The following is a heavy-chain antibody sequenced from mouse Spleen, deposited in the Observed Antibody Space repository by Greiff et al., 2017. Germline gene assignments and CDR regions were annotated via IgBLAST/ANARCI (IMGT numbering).Heavy chain of an antibody. CDR2: INPNNGGT. CDR1: GYTFTDYN. Sequence: VQLQQSGPELVKPGASVKMSCKASGYTFTDYNMHWVKQSHGKSLEWIGYINPNNGGTSYNQKFKGKATLTVNKSSSTAYMELRSLTSEDSAVYYCARFITTAAWFAYWGQGTLVTVSA. CDR3: ARFITTAAWFAY. D-gene: IGHD1-2*01. V-gene: IGHV1-22*01. J-gene: IGHJ3*01.